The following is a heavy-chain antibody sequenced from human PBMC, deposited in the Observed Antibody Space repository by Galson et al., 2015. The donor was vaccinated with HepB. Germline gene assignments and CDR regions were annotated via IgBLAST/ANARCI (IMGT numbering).Heavy chain of an antibody. J-gene: IGHJ4*02. CDR2: ISYTGST. CDR1: GGSISRYY. CDR3: ATTGPDYGEFAS. Sequence: SETLSLTCSVSGGSISRYYWSWIRQTPGKGLEWIGYISYTGSTNYNPSLKSRVTLSLDTSKNQFSLILTSVTAADTAVFYCATTGPDYGEFASWGQGTLVTVSS. V-gene: IGHV4-59*08. D-gene: IGHD4-17*01.